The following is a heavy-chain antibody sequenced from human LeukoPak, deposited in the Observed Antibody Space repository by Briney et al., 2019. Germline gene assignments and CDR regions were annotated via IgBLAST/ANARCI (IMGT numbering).Heavy chain of an antibody. CDR3: ARGKTMGDY. V-gene: IGHV1-46*01. CDR1: GYTFIIYY. CDR2: VNPSGGST. D-gene: IGHD4/OR15-4a*01. Sequence: ASVKVSCKASGYTFIIYYIHWVRQAPGQGLEWMGTVNPSGGSTNYAQKFQGRITMTRDTCTSTVDMELSSLRSEDTAVYYCARGKTMGDYCGQGTLVTVSS. J-gene: IGHJ4*02.